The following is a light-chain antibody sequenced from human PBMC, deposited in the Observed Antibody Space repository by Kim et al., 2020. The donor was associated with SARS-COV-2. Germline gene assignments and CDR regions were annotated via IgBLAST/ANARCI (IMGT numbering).Light chain of an antibody. CDR2: QDS. V-gene: IGLV3-1*01. CDR3: QAWDSSPVV. CDR1: KWVDKF. Sequence: VSPGQTARFTCSGDKWVDKFASWYQQKPGQSPVLVIYQDSKRPSGIPERFSGSNSGNTATLTISGTQAMDEADYYCQAWDSSPVVFGGGTQLTVL. J-gene: IGLJ2*01.